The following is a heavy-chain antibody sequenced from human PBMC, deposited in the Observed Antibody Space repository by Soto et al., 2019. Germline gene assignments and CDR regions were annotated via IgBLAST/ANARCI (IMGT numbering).Heavy chain of an antibody. V-gene: IGHV1-18*01. J-gene: IGHJ4*02. Sequence: ASVKVSCKASGYTFTDYGISWVRQAPGQGLEWMGWISTVNANTDYTQTLQGRVTMTTDTSTSTAYMELRSLRSDDTAVYYCAREYCTTTSCYGPDYWGQGTLVTVSS. CDR2: ISTVNANT. D-gene: IGHD2-2*01. CDR1: GYTFTDYG. CDR3: AREYCTTTSCYGPDY.